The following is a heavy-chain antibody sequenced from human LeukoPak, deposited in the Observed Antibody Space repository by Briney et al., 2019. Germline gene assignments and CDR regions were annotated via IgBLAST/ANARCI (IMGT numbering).Heavy chain of an antibody. Sequence: PGGSLRLSCAASGFSFSTYVMSWVRQPPGKGLEWIGEINHSGSTNYNPSLKSRVTISVDTSKNQFSLKLSSVTAADTAVYYCARGLRHSSGYYYFDYWGQGTLVTVSS. CDR2: INHSGST. V-gene: IGHV4-34*01. D-gene: IGHD3-22*01. J-gene: IGHJ4*02. CDR1: GFSFSTYV. CDR3: ARGLRHSSGYYYFDY.